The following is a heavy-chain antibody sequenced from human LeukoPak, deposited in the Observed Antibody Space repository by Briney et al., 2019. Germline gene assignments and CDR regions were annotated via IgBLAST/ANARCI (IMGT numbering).Heavy chain of an antibody. CDR3: SNGIYDRSY. CDR2: LRGDGGAT. Sequence: GGSLRLSCVASQFTFNNFAMNWVRQAPGKGLEWVAALRGDGGATYHADSVRGRFTVSRDNAKNTLYLQMNSLRAEDTAVYYCSNGIYDRSYWGQGTQVTVSS. D-gene: IGHD2/OR15-2a*01. V-gene: IGHV3-23*01. CDR1: QFTFNNFA. J-gene: IGHJ4*02.